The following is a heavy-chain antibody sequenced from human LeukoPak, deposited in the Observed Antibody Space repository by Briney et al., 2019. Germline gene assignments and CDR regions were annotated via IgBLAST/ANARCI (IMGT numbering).Heavy chain of an antibody. Sequence: PGGSLRLSCAASGFGFSTFKMNWVRQTPGKGLEWVSSISSSGTYIYYADSVKGRFTISRDNTKNSLYLQMTTVRAEDSAIYYCARADDSEEGFDYWGQGTLVTVSS. CDR2: ISSSGTYI. D-gene: IGHD3-16*01. J-gene: IGHJ4*02. CDR1: GFGFSTFK. V-gene: IGHV3-21*01. CDR3: ARADDSEEGFDY.